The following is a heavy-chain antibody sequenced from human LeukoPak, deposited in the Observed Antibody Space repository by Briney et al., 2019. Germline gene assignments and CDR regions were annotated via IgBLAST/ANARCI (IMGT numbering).Heavy chain of an antibody. J-gene: IGHJ3*02. Sequence: PGGSLRLSCAASGSTFSSYSMNWVRQAPGKGLEWVSSISSSSSYIYYADSVKGRFTISRDNAKNSLYLQMNSLRAEDTAVYYCAREDDFWSGYPNIWGQGTMVTVSS. CDR1: GSTFSSYS. CDR3: AREDDFWSGYPNI. D-gene: IGHD3-3*01. V-gene: IGHV3-21*01. CDR2: ISSSSSYI.